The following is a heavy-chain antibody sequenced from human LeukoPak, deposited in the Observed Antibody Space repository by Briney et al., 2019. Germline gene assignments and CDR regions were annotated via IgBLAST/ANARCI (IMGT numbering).Heavy chain of an antibody. D-gene: IGHD6-19*01. Sequence: SETLSLTCTVSGDSVSSGSYYWSWIRQPPGKGLEWIGYIYYSGSTNYNPSLKSRVTISVDTSKNQFSLKLSSVTAADTAVYYCARRIAVASNWFDPWGQGTLVTVSS. J-gene: IGHJ5*02. CDR3: ARRIAVASNWFDP. CDR2: IYYSGST. V-gene: IGHV4-61*01. CDR1: GDSVSSGSYY.